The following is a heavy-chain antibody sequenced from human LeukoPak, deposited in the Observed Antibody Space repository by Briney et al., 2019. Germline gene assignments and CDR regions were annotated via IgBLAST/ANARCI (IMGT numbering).Heavy chain of an antibody. J-gene: IGHJ5*02. D-gene: IGHD3-22*01. CDR3: ARDSYGTSGYQGWFDP. Sequence: GGSLRLSCAASGFTFSDYWMSWVRQAPGKGLEWVASINQDGSEKYYVDSVKGRFTISRDNAKNSLYLQMNSLRAEDTAVYYCARDSYGTSGYQGWFDPWGQGTLVTASS. V-gene: IGHV3-7*01. CDR1: GFTFSDYW. CDR2: INQDGSEK.